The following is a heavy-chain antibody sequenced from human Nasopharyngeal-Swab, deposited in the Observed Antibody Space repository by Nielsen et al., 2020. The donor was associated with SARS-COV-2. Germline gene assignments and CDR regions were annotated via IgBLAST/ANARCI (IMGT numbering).Heavy chain of an antibody. D-gene: IGHD4-11*01. CDR1: GYAFTGYY. CDR2: INPSSGDT. Sequence: SVTVSCKASGYAFTGYYMHWVRQAPGQGLEWLGWINPSSGDTNYAQKFQAWVTMTRDTSISTAYMELSRLRSDDTAVYYCTRGGGWMTNYYYYYMDVWGKGTTVTVS. V-gene: IGHV1-2*04. CDR3: TRGGGWMTNYYYYYMDV. J-gene: IGHJ6*03.